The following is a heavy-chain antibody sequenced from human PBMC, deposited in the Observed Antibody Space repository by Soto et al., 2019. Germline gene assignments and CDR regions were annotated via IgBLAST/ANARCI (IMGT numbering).Heavy chain of an antibody. CDR3: ASMGSHYGSGSYPLDY. D-gene: IGHD3-10*01. J-gene: IGHJ4*02. V-gene: IGHV4-59*08. CDR2: MYNSGST. CDR1: GGPISSYY. Sequence: SETLSLTCTVSGGPISSYYWTWIRQPPGKGLEWIGFMYNSGSTHYNPSLKSRVTISLDTSKNQFSLNLRSVTAADTAVYYCASMGSHYGSGSYPLDYWGQGTLVTVSS.